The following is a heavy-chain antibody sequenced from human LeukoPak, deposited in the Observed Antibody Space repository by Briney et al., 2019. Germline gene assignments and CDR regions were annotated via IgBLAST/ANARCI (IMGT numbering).Heavy chain of an antibody. CDR3: ARCGSDYYDSSGYYYYFDY. D-gene: IGHD3-22*01. Sequence: ASVKVYCKASGYTFTSYGISWVRQAPGQGLELMGWISAYNGNTNYAQKLQGRVTMTTDTSTSTAYMELRSLRSDDTAVYYCARCGSDYYDSSGYYYYFDYWGQGTLVTVSS. V-gene: IGHV1-18*01. J-gene: IGHJ4*02. CDR2: ISAYNGNT. CDR1: GYTFTSYG.